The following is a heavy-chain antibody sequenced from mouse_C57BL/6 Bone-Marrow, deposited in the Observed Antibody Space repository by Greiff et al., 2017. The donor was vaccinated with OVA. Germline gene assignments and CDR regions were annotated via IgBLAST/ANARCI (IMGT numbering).Heavy chain of an antibody. J-gene: IGHJ2*01. CDR1: GYAFSSSW. Sequence: QVQLKQSGPELVKPGASVKISCKASGYAFSSSWMNWVKQRPGKGLEWIGRLYPGDGDTNYNGKFKGKATLTADKSSSTAYMQLSSLTSEDSAVYFCARGDWDDGYWGQGTTLTVSS. V-gene: IGHV1-82*01. CDR3: ARGDWDDGY. D-gene: IGHD4-1*01. CDR2: LYPGDGDT.